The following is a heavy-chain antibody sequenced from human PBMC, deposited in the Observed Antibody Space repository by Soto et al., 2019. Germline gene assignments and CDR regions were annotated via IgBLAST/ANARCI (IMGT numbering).Heavy chain of an antibody. V-gene: IGHV1-69*01. CDR2: IIPIFGTA. Sequence: QVQLEQSGGEVKKPGSLVKVSCKASGVTFSKFIMTWVRQAPGLGLEWVGGIIPIFGTANYAQKFQGRVTITADESTSTSYMEVNNLRSEDTAVYYCAKVRYSSPMGYYYGMDVWGQGTTVTVSS. D-gene: IGHD6-19*01. J-gene: IGHJ6*02. CDR3: AKVRYSSPMGYYYGMDV. CDR1: GVTFSKFI.